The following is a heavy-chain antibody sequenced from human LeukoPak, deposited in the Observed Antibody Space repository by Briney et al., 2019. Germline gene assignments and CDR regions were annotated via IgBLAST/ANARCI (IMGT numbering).Heavy chain of an antibody. Sequence: GGSLRISCAAPGFIFSNYTKHRVRQAPGKGLEWVAIISYVATNKYYADSVKGRFTISRDNSKNTLFLQKNRAGDEHTDGFVCARGWELQDDYFDFWGQESLVTVSS. V-gene: IGHV3-30*07. CDR3: ARGWELQDDYFDF. CDR2: ISYVATNK. CDR1: GFIFSNYT. J-gene: IGHJ4*02. D-gene: IGHD1-26*01.